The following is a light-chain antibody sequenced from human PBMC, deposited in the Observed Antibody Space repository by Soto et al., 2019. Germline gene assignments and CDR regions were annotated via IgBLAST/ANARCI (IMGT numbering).Light chain of an antibody. CDR1: QSVYSY. CDR3: QHYNELPLT. V-gene: IGKV3-15*01. J-gene: IGKJ4*01. CDR2: GAS. Sequence: EIGLAQSPGTLSLSPGESATLSCRASQSVYSYLAWYQQKPGQGPRLLIFGASTRAIGIPARFSGSGSGTDFTLTISSLQSEDFAVYYCQHYNELPLTFGGGTKVDIK.